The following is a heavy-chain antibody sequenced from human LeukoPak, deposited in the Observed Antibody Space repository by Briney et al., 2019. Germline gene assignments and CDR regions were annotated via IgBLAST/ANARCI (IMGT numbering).Heavy chain of an antibody. CDR3: ARHGGWYFDS. J-gene: IGHJ4*02. CDR2: IYYGGRT. V-gene: IGHV4-34*01. D-gene: IGHD6-19*01. CDR1: SGSVFGHY. Sequence: PSETLSLTCGVYSGSVFGHYWSWIRQPPGKGLEWIGEIYYGGRTKYSPSLKNRVTISVDTSKNQVSLNLGSVTAGDTAVYFCARHGGWYFDSWGQGILVTVSS.